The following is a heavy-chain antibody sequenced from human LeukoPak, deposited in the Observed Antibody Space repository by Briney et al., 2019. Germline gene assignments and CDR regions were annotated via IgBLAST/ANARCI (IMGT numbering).Heavy chain of an antibody. CDR2: MNPNSGNT. Sequence: ASVKVPCKASGYTFTSYDINWVRQATGQGLEWMGWMNPNSGNTGYAQKFQGRVTMTRNTSISTAYMELSSLRSEDTAVYYCARAMTTVTEFDYWGQGTPVTVSS. CDR3: ARAMTTVTEFDY. J-gene: IGHJ4*02. CDR1: GYTFTSYD. V-gene: IGHV1-8*01. D-gene: IGHD4-17*01.